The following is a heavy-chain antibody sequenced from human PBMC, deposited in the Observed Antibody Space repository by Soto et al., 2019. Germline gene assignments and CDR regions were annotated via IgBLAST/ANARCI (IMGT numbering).Heavy chain of an antibody. V-gene: IGHV3-33*01. D-gene: IGHD3-16*02. Sequence: GGSLRLSCAASGFSFSSYGMHWVRQAPGKGLEWVAVIWFDGSNKYYADSVKGRFTISRDNSKNTLYLQMNSLRVEDTAVYYCARSLYYRTPDSYYYAMDVWGQGTTVTVSS. CDR2: IWFDGSNK. CDR3: ARSLYYRTPDSYYYAMDV. J-gene: IGHJ6*02. CDR1: GFSFSSYG.